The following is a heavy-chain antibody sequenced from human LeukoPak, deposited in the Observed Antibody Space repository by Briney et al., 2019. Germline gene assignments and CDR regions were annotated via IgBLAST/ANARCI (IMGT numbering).Heavy chain of an antibody. CDR2: IYSGGST. D-gene: IGHD6-19*01. V-gene: IGHV3-66*01. CDR3: ARATRIYSSGWYYSFDY. CDR1: GFTVSSNY. J-gene: IGHJ4*02. Sequence: GGSLRLSCAASGFTVSSNYMSWVRQALGKGLEWVSVIYSGGSTYYADSVKGRFTISRDNSKNTLYLQMNSLRAEDTAVYYCARATRIYSSGWYYSFDYWGQGTLVTVSS.